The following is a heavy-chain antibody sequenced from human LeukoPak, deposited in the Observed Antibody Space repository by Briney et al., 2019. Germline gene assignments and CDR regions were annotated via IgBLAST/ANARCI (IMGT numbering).Heavy chain of an antibody. CDR1: GYIFISYG. CDR3: ARHRARPTPRNWFDP. Sequence: ASVKVSCKASGYIFISYGISWVRQAPGQGLEWMGWISAYNGNTKYAQKLQGRVAITADESTSTAYMELSSLRSEDTAVYYCARHRARPTPRNWFDPWGQGTLVTVSS. CDR2: ISAYNGNT. D-gene: IGHD6-25*01. V-gene: IGHV1-18*01. J-gene: IGHJ5*02.